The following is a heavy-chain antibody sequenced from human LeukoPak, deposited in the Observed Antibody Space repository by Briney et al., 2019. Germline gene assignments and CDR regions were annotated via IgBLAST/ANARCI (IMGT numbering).Heavy chain of an antibody. D-gene: IGHD2-15*01. Sequence: GGSLRLSCVASGFTSSDYYMSWIRQAPGKGLEWVSYISSSSDYTNYADSVRGRFTISRDNAKNSLYLQMNSLRAEDTAVYYCARDREVVAFDIWGQGTMVTVSS. J-gene: IGHJ3*02. V-gene: IGHV3-11*05. CDR2: ISSSSDYT. CDR1: GFTSSDYY. CDR3: ARDREVVAFDI.